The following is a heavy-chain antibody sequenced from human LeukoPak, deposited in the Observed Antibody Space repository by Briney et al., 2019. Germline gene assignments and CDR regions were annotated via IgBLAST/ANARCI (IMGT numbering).Heavy chain of an antibody. V-gene: IGHV1-69*13. CDR1: GGTFSSYA. CDR3: ARARGWDGSGSYYIPYYFDY. Sequence: VASVKVSYKASGGTFSSYAISWVRQAPGQGLEWMGGIIPIFGTANYAQKFQGRVTITADESTSTAYMELSSLRSEDTAVYYCARARGWDGSGSYYIPYYFDYWGQGTLVTVSS. CDR2: IIPIFGTA. J-gene: IGHJ4*02. D-gene: IGHD3-10*01.